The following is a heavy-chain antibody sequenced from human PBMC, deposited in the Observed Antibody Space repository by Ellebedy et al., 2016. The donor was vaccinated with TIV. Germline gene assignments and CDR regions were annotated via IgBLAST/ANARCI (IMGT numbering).Heavy chain of an antibody. CDR2: VNTDGSDT. J-gene: IGHJ4*02. CDR3: ACWDGQERYQRPLDF. V-gene: IGHV3-74*01. D-gene: IGHD3-9*01. CDR1: GCTSMNYW. Sequence: PGGPLRLSCAASGCTSMNYWLQGVGQAPGRRLVRISCVNTDGSDTSYADSVKGRFTISSDNARNTLYLQMNSLRAEDTAVYYCACWDGQERYQRPLDFWGQGSLVIVSS.